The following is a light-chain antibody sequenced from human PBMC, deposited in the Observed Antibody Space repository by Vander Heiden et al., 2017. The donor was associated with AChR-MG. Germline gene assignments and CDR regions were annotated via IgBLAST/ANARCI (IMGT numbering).Light chain of an antibody. CDR1: SSNSGAGYE. J-gene: IGLJ3*02. Sequence: QSVLTQPPSVSGAPGQRVTISCTGSSSNSGAGYEAHGYQQLPGTAPNLLIYGNSNRPSGVPDRFSGSKSGTSASLAITGLQAEDEADYYCQSYDSSLSGSNWVFGGGTKLTVL. CDR3: QSYDSSLSGSNWV. V-gene: IGLV1-40*01. CDR2: GNS.